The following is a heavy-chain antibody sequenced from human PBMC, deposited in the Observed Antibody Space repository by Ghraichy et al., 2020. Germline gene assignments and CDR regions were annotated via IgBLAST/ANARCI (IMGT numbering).Heavy chain of an antibody. J-gene: IGHJ6*02. Sequence: SETLSLTCTVSGGSISSSSYYWGWIRQPPGKGLEWIGSIYYSGSTHYNPSLKSRVTISVDTSKNQFSLKLSSVTAADTAVYYCARTDTYCGGDCYSSFYYYYYYGMDVWGQGTTVTVSS. D-gene: IGHD2-21*02. CDR1: GGSISSSSYY. V-gene: IGHV4-39*01. CDR3: ARTDTYCGGDCYSSFYYYYYYGMDV. CDR2: IYYSGST.